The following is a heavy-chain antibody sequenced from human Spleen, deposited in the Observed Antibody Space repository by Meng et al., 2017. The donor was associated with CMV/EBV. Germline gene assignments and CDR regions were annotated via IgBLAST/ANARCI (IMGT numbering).Heavy chain of an antibody. D-gene: IGHD1-26*01. J-gene: IGHJ6*02. Sequence: SLKISCAASGFSFDDYAMHWVRQGPGKGLEWVSGISWNGNLIGYADSVKGRFTVSRDNSKNTLYLQMNSLRAEDTAVYYCAKAGQRGVVGARYGMDVWGQGTTVTVSS. CDR1: GFSFDDYA. CDR3: AKAGQRGVVGARYGMDV. V-gene: IGHV3-9*01. CDR2: ISWNGNLI.